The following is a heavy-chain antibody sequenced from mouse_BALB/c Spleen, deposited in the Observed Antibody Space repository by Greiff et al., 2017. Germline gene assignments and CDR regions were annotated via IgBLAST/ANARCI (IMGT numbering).Heavy chain of an antibody. Sequence: EVQRVESGGGLVKPGGSLKLSCAASGFAFSSYDMSWVRQTPEKRLEWVAYISSGGGSTYYPDTVKGRFTISRDNAKNTLYLQMSSLKSEDTAMYYCARHARLLWYFDYWGQGTTLTVSS. V-gene: IGHV5-12-1*01. CDR2: ISSGGGST. J-gene: IGHJ2*01. CDR3: ARHARLLWYFDY. D-gene: IGHD2-1*01. CDR1: GFAFSSYD.